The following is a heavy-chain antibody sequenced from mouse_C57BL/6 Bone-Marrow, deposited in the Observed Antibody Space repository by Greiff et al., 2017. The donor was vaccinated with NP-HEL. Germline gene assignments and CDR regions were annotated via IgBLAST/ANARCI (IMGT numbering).Heavy chain of an antibody. CDR3: ERLLNLYYFDY. CDR2: ISSGGSYT. CDR1: GFTFSSYG. J-gene: IGHJ2*01. V-gene: IGHV5-6*01. Sequence: EVQLVESGGDLVKPGGSLKLSCAASGFTFSSYGMSWVRQTPDKRLEWVATISSGGSYTYYPDSVKGRFTISRDNAKNTLYLQMSSLKSEDTAMYYCERLLNLYYFDYWGQGTTLTVSS.